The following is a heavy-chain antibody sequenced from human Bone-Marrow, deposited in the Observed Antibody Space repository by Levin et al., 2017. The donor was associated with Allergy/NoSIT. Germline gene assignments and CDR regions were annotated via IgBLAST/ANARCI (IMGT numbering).Heavy chain of an antibody. J-gene: IGHJ4*02. V-gene: IGHV3-48*01. CDR2: ISGSGSLT. CDR1: GFPFSTYS. Sequence: PGGSLRLSCAASGFPFSTYSMNWVRQAPGKGLEWVSYISGSGSLTSYADSVKGRFTISRDNAKNSLYLQLNSLRAEDTAVYYCARGLWGSATSGTGRYFGYWGQGVLVTVSS. D-gene: IGHD6-13*01. CDR3: ARGLWGSATSGTGRYFGY.